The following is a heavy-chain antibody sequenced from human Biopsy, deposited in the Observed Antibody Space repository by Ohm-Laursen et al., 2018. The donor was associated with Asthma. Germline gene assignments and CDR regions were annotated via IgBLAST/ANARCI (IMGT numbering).Heavy chain of an antibody. V-gene: IGHV3-66*01. D-gene: IGHD3-3*01. J-gene: IGHJ5*02. CDR2: IYSGGTS. CDR1: GFAVSRDH. CDR3: ARDMGDFWRNNWFDP. Sequence: SLRLSCTASGFAVSRDHMFWVRQAPGKGLEWVSVIYSGGTSHTADSVRGRFTISRDNSNTVFLQMNSLRAEDTAVYYCARDMGDFWRNNWFDPWGQGTLVTVSS.